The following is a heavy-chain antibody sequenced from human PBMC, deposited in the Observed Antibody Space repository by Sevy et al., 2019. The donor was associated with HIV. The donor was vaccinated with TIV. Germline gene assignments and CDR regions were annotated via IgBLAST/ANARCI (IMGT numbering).Heavy chain of an antibody. V-gene: IGHV3-7*03. CDR2: LNQDGSAQ. CDR3: AREGCTKPHDY. Sequence: GGSLRLSCAASGFTFTNYWMTWVRQAPGKGLEWVAFLNQDGSAQYYVDSVKGRFTVSRDNAKNSLYLQMNSLGAEDTAVYYCAREGCTKPHDYWGQGTLVTVSS. D-gene: IGHD2-8*01. CDR1: GFTFTNYW. J-gene: IGHJ4*02.